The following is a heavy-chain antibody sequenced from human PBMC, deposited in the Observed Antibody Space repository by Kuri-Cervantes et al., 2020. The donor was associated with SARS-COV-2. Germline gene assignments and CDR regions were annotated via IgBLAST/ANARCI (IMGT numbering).Heavy chain of an antibody. V-gene: IGHV3-23*01. Sequence: GESLKISCAASGFTFSSYWMHWVRQAPGKGLEWVSAISGSGGSTYYADSVKGRFTISGDNSKNTLYLQMNSLRAEDTAVYYCAKDYSVLRFLGGRGGFDYWGQGTLVTVSS. CDR2: ISGSGGST. CDR3: AKDYSVLRFLGGRGGFDY. J-gene: IGHJ4*02. CDR1: GFTFSSYW. D-gene: IGHD3-3*01.